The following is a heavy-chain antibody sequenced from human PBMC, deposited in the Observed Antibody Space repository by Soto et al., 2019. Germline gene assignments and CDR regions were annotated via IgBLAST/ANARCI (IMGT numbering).Heavy chain of an antibody. V-gene: IGHV3-30*18. CDR3: AKEFSSGYYYVFDY. Sequence: ESGGGVVQPGRSLRLSCAASGFSFSNYGMHWVRQAPGKGLEWVAVISYDGSNKYYADSVKGRLTISRDNSKNTLYLQMSTLRPDDTAVYYCAKEFSSGYYYVFDYWGQGTLVTVSS. J-gene: IGHJ4*02. CDR2: ISYDGSNK. CDR1: GFSFSNYG. D-gene: IGHD3-22*01.